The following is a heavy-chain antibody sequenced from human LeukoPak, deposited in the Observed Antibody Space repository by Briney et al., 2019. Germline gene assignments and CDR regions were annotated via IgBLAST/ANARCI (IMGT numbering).Heavy chain of an antibody. CDR3: ARGVYGGNVDY. CDR2: ISYDGSNK. Sequence: GGSLRLSCAASGFTFSSYAMHWVRQAPGKGLEWVAVISYDGSNKYYADSVKGRFTISRDNSKNTLYLQMNSLRAEDTAVYYCARGVYGGNVDYWGQGTLVTVSS. CDR1: GFTFSSYA. J-gene: IGHJ4*02. V-gene: IGHV3-30-3*01. D-gene: IGHD4-23*01.